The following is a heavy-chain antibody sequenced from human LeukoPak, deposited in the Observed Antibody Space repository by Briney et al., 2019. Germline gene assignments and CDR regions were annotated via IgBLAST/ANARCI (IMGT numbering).Heavy chain of an antibody. D-gene: IGHD3-10*01. CDR1: GFTFSSYA. CDR2: ISGSGGST. V-gene: IGHV3-23*01. CDR3: AKRIYGSGSYYVPFDY. Sequence: PGGSLRLSCAASGFTFSSYAMSWVRQAPGKGLEWVSAISGSGGSTYYADSVKGRFTISRDNSKNTLYLQMSSLRAEDTAVYYCAKRIYGSGSYYVPFDYWGQGTLVTVSS. J-gene: IGHJ4*02.